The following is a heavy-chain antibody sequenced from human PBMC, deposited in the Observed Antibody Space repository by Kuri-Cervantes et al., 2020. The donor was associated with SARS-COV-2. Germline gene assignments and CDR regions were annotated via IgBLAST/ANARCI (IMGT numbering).Heavy chain of an antibody. CDR1: GGSISSHY. J-gene: IGHJ6*03. D-gene: IGHD6-19*01. CDR2: IYYSGST. CDR3: ARDMWGRAVAGTSDYYYYYYMDV. Sequence: GSLRLSCTVSGGSISSHYWSWIRQPPGKGLEWIGYIYYSGSTNYNPSLKSRVTISVDTSKNQFSLKLSSVTAADTAVYYCARDMWGRAVAGTSDYYYYYYMDVWGKGTTVTVSS. V-gene: IGHV4-59*11.